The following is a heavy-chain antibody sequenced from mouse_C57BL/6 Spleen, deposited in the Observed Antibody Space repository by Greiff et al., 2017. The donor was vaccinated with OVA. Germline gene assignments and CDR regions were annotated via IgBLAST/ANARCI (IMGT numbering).Heavy chain of an antibody. V-gene: IGHV3-6*01. CDR1: GYSITSGYY. D-gene: IGHD3-3*01. J-gene: IGHJ3*01. Sequence: EVKLMESGPGLVKPSQSLSLTCSVTGYSITSGYYWNWIRQFPGNKLEWMGYISYDGSHNYNPSLKNRISITRDTSKNQFFLKLNSVTTEDTATYYCAREGGGTSFAYWGQGTLVTVSA. CDR3: AREGGGTSFAY. CDR2: ISYDGSH.